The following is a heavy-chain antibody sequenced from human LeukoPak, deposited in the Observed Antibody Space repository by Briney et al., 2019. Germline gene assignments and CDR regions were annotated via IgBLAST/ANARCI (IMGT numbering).Heavy chain of an antibody. CDR3: ARGGLDYSYYMDV. J-gene: IGHJ6*03. Sequence: PSETLSLTCTVSGGSISSYYWSWIRQPPGKGLEWIGYIYYSGSTNYNPSLKSRVTISVDTSKNQFSLKLSSVTAADTAVYYCARGGLDYSYYMDVWATGNTVTVSS. CDR2: IYYSGST. D-gene: IGHD3-10*01. CDR1: GGSISSYY. V-gene: IGHV4-59*01.